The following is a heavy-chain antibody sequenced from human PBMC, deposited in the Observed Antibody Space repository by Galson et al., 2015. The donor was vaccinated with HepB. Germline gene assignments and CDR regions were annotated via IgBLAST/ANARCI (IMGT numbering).Heavy chain of an antibody. Sequence: SVKVSCKASGYTFTGYYMHWVRQAPGQGLEWMGWINPNSGGTNYAQKFQGRVTMTRDTSISTAYMELSRLRSDDTAVYYCARVLSASVFGELTGDDYWGQGTLVTVSS. CDR1: GYTFTGYY. CDR3: ARVLSASVFGELTGDDY. D-gene: IGHD3-10*01. V-gene: IGHV1-2*02. CDR2: INPNSGGT. J-gene: IGHJ4*02.